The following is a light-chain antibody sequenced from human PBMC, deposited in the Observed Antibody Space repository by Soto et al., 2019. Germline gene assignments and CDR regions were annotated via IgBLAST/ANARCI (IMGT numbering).Light chain of an antibody. CDR2: DVG. Sequence: QSVLTQPPSVSGSPGQSVAISCTGTGSDIGTYNRVSWYQQPPGTAPKLMIYDVGDRPSGVPDRFSGSKSGNTASLTISGLQAEDEADYYCSSYTSSSTYVFGTGTKLTVL. CDR1: GSDIGTYNR. CDR3: SSYTSSSTYV. V-gene: IGLV2-18*02. J-gene: IGLJ1*01.